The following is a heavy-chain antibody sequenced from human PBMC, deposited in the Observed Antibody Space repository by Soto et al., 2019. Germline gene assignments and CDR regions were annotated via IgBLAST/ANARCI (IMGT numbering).Heavy chain of an antibody. D-gene: IGHD3-10*01. J-gene: IGHJ6*02. V-gene: IGHV3-23*01. CDR1: GFTFSSYA. CDR3: AKPHGSGSYYGYYYGMDV. Sequence: EVQLLESGGGLVQPGGSLRLSCAASGFTFSSYAMSWVRQGPGKGLEWVSAISGSGGSTYYADSVKGRFTISRDNSKNTLYLQMNSLRAEDTAVYYCAKPHGSGSYYGYYYGMDVWGQGTTVTVSS. CDR2: ISGSGGST.